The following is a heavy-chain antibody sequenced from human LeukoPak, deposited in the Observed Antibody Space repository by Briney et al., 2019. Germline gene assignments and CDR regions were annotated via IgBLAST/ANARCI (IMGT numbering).Heavy chain of an antibody. CDR3: AXXRNAVTWDYYGMDV. V-gene: IGHV4-59*06. D-gene: IGHD4-17*01. CDR2: IYYSGST. J-gene: IGHJ6*02. CDR1: GGSISSYY. Sequence: SETLSLTCTVSGGSISSYYWSWIRQHPGKGLEWIGYIYYSGSTYYNPSLKSRVTISVDTSKNQFSLKLSSVTAADTAVYYCAXXRNAVTWDYYGMDVWGQGTTVTVSS.